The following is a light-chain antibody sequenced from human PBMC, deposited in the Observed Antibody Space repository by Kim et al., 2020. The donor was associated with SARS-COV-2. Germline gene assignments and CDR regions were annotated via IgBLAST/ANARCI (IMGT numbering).Light chain of an antibody. CDR3: QQYGTSPRT. CDR1: QSVSSY. Sequence: LSPGERATLSCRASQSVSSYLAWYQQKPGQAPRLLIYGASSRATGIPDRFSGGGSGTDFTLTISRLEPEDFAVYYCQQYGTSPRTFGQGTKVDIK. CDR2: GAS. J-gene: IGKJ1*01. V-gene: IGKV3-20*01.